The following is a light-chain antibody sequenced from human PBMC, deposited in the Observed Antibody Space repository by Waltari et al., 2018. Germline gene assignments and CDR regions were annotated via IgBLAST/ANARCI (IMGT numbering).Light chain of an antibody. Sequence: EIVLTQSPGNLSLSPGERATLSCRASQSVSSSYLAWYQQKPGQATRLLIYGASSRATGIPDRFSGSVSGTDFTLTISRLEPEDFAVYYCQQYCSSPPGITFGQGTRLEIK. V-gene: IGKV3-20*01. J-gene: IGKJ5*01. CDR1: QSVSSSY. CDR3: QQYCSSPPGIT. CDR2: GAS.